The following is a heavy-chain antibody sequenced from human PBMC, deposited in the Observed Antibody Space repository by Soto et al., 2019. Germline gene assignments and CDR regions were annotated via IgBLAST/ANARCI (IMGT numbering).Heavy chain of an antibody. CDR3: ATSANTLFGVVSIPPHYYSEMDV. D-gene: IGHD3-3*01. Sequence: QVQLVQSGAEVKKPGSSVKVSCKASGGTFNRYAISWVRHAPGQGLEWMGGIIPIFGIGNDAQRFQGRVTITADESPGTAYMELSRLGSEDTGVDYCATSANTLFGVVSIPPHYYSEMDVWGQGTTVTVSS. J-gene: IGHJ6*02. CDR1: GGTFNRYA. V-gene: IGHV1-69*01. CDR2: IIPIFGIG.